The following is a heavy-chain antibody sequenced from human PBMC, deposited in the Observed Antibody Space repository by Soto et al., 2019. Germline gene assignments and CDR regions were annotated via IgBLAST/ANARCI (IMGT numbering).Heavy chain of an antibody. CDR1: GFTFSNYA. D-gene: IGHD2-15*01. CDR3: AKEGTSRLYYFDY. CDR2: ISGSGGSP. J-gene: IGHJ4*03. V-gene: IGHV3-23*01. Sequence: GSLRLSCAASGFTFSNYARNWVRQAPGKGLEWVSTISGSGGSPYYADSVKGRFTISRDNSKNTLYLQMNSLRAGDSATYYCAKEGTSRLYYFDYWGQGTTVTVSS.